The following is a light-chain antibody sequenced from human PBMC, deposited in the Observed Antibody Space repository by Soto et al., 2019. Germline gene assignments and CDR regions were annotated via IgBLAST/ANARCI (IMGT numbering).Light chain of an antibody. CDR1: SSDVGGYNY. CDR3: SSYTGRNIWV. CDR2: EVS. Sequence: QSALTQPASVSGSPGQSITISCTGTSSDVGGYNYVSWYQQHPGKAPKFMIYEVSNRPSGVSSRFSGSKSGNTASLTISGLQAEDEADYYCSSYTGRNIWVFGGGTKLTVL. J-gene: IGLJ3*02. V-gene: IGLV2-14*01.